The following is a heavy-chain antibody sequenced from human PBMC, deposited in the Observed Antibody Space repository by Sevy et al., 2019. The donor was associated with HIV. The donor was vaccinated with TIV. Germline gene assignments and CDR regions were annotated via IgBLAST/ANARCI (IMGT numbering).Heavy chain of an antibody. Sequence: GGSLRLSCAASGFTFSSYSMNWVRQAPGMGLEWVSSISISSNHIYYADSVKGRFTISRDNAKNSLYLQMNSLRAEDTAVYYCARALAALPYYYYGMDVWGQGTTVTVSS. J-gene: IGHJ6*02. CDR1: GFTFSSYS. V-gene: IGHV3-21*01. D-gene: IGHD2-15*01. CDR3: ARALAALPYYYYGMDV. CDR2: ISISSNHI.